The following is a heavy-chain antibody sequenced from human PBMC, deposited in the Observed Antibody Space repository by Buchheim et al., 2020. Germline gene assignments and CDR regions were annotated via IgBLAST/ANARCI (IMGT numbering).Heavy chain of an antibody. CDR2: INTDETIT. CDR3: AREIGSNWFYP. V-gene: IGHV3-74*03. Sequence: EVQLVESGGGLVQPGGSLRLSCAASGFTFNSFWMHWVRQVPGKGLLWVSRINTDETITTYADSVKGRFTISRDDAKKTLYLQMNSLRAEDTAVYYCAREIGSNWFYPWGQGTL. J-gene: IGHJ5*02. CDR1: GFTFNSFW. D-gene: IGHD2/OR15-2a*01.